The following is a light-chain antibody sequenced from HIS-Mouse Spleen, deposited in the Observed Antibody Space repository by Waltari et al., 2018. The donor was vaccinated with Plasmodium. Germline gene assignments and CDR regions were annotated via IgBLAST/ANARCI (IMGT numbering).Light chain of an antibody. CDR3: QQSYSTPPT. Sequence: DIQMTQSPYSLSASVGDRVTITCRASQSISSYLNWYQQKPGKAPKLLIYAASSLQSGVPSRFSGSGSGKDFTLTISSLQPEDFATYYCQQSYSTPPTFGGGTKVEIK. CDR1: QSISSY. CDR2: AAS. J-gene: IGKJ4*01. V-gene: IGKV1-39*01.